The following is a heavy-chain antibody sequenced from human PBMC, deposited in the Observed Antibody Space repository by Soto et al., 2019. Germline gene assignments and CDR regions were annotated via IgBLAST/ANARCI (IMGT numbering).Heavy chain of an antibody. J-gene: IGHJ4*02. CDR2: VTSTSSTI. D-gene: IGHD5-18*01. V-gene: IGHV3-48*02. CDR1: GFSFSSFS. CDR3: VRAACGDCYGYGY. Sequence: PGGSLRLFCAASGFSFSSFSMNWVRQAPGKGLEWVSYVTSTSSTIYYADSVKGRFTISRDNAKNSLSLQMNSLRDEDTAVYYCVRAACGDCYGYGYWGQGTLVTVSS.